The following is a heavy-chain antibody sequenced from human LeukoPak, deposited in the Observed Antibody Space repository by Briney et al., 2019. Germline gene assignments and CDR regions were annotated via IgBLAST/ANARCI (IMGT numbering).Heavy chain of an antibody. CDR1: GFTFSSYW. CDR3: ARAGSFSSSYGISWDY. V-gene: IGHV3-7*01. CDR2: IKQDESEK. D-gene: IGHD2-15*01. Sequence: GGSLRLSCAASGFTFSSYWMSWVRQAPGEGLGWVANIKQDESEKYYVDSVKGRFTISRDNAKNSLFLQMNGLRAEDTAVYYCARAGSFSSSYGISWDYWGQGALVAVSS. J-gene: IGHJ4*02.